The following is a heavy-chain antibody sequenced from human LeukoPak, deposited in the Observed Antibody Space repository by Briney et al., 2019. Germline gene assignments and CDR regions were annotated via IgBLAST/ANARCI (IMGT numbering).Heavy chain of an antibody. CDR3: ASGAEYCGGDCYDKYYFDY. CDR1: GYTFTGYY. Sequence: ASVKVSCKASGYTFTGYYMHWVRQAPGQGLEWMGWINPNSGGTNYAQTFQGRVTMTRGTSISTAYMELSRLRSDDTAVYFCASGAEYCGGDCYDKYYFDYWGQGTLVTVSS. D-gene: IGHD2-21*02. V-gene: IGHV1-2*02. J-gene: IGHJ4*02. CDR2: INPNSGGT.